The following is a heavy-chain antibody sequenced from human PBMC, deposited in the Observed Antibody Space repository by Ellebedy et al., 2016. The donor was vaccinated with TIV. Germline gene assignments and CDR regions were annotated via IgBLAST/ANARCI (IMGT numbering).Heavy chain of an antibody. CDR3: ARPTKAAPADF. J-gene: IGHJ4*02. CDR2: INQDGGDK. Sequence: GESLKISCAASGFTFSSSWMAWVRQAPGKGLEWVANINQDGGDKNYADSVKGRFTISKDNAKSSLYLQMNSLRAEDSAVYYCARPTKAAPADFWGQGTPVTVSS. CDR1: GFTFSSSW. V-gene: IGHV3-7*03. D-gene: IGHD6-13*01.